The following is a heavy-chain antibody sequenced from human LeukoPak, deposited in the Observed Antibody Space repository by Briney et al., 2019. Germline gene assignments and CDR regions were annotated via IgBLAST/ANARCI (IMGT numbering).Heavy chain of an antibody. D-gene: IGHD4-11*01. J-gene: IGHJ4*02. CDR3: ASNPYSKGY. V-gene: IGHV1-18*01. Sequence: EASVKVSCKASGYSFVGYGITWVRQAPGQGLEWMGWFNPENGNTNYAQKVQGRVTMTADTSTSTSYMELRSLRSDDTAVYYCASNPYSKGYWGQGTLVTVSS. CDR1: GYSFVGYG. CDR2: FNPENGNT.